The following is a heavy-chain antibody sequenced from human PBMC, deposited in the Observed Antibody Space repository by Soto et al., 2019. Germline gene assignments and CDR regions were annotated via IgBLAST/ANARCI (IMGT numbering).Heavy chain of an antibody. J-gene: IGHJ4*02. Sequence: ASVKVSCKASGYTFTSYDINRVRQATGQGLEWMGWMNPNSGNTGYAQKFQGRVTMTRNTSISTAYMELSSLRSEDTAVYYCVTRSPAAMVGRGYFDYWGQGTLVTVSS. CDR1: GYTFTSYD. D-gene: IGHD2-2*01. CDR2: MNPNSGNT. V-gene: IGHV1-8*01. CDR3: VTRSPAAMVGRGYFDY.